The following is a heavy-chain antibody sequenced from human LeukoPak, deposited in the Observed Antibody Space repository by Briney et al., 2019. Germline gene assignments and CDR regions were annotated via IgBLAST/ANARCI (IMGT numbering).Heavy chain of an antibody. CDR3: ARYLLETDKAFDI. V-gene: IGHV4-34*01. CDR1: GGSFSGYY. Sequence: SETLSLTCAVYGGSFSGYYWSWIRQPPGKGLEWIGEINHSGSTNYNPSLKSRVTISVDTSKNQFSLKLSSVTAADTAVYYCARYLLETDKAFDIWGQGTMVTVSS. J-gene: IGHJ3*02. D-gene: IGHD1-14*01. CDR2: INHSGST.